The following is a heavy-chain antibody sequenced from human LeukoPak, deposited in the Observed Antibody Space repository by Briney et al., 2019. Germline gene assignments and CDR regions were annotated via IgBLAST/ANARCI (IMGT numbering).Heavy chain of an antibody. Sequence: GESLKISCKGSGYNFTSFWIGWVRQMPGKGLEWMGIIYPGDSDTRYSPSLQGQVTISADKSISTAYLQWSSLKASDTAMYYCARHYGDYRSDYWGQGTLVTVSS. V-gene: IGHV5-51*01. CDR2: IYPGDSDT. D-gene: IGHD4-17*01. CDR3: ARHYGDYRSDY. CDR1: GYNFTSFW. J-gene: IGHJ4*02.